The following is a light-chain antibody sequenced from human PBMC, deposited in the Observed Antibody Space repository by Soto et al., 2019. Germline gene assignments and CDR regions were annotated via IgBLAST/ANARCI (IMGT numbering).Light chain of an antibody. V-gene: IGLV1-51*01. CDR3: GTWDSSLSAVV. J-gene: IGLJ2*01. CDR2: DNN. CDR1: SSNIGNNY. Sequence: QSVLTQPPSVSAAPGPKVTISCSGSSSNIGNNYVSWYQQFPGTAPKLLIYDNNKRPSGIPDRFSVSKSGTSATLGITGLQTGDEADYYCGTWDSSLSAVVFGGGTKLTVL.